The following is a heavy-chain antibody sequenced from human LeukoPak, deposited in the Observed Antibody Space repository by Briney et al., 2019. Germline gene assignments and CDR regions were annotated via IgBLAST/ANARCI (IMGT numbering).Heavy chain of an antibody. CDR1: GFTFSGSA. D-gene: IGHD3-22*01. CDR2: IRSKANSYAT. V-gene: IGHV3-73*01. Sequence: GGSLKLSCAASGFTFSGSAMHWVRQASGKGLEWVGRIRSKANSYATAYAASVKGRFTISRDDSKNTAYLQMNSLKTEDTAVYYCTSEPDITMMVVAMDYWGQGTLLTVSS. CDR3: TSEPDITMMVVAMDY. J-gene: IGHJ4*02.